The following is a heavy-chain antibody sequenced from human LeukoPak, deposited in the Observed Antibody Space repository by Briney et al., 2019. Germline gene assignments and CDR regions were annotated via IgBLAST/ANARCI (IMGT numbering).Heavy chain of an antibody. CDR2: IYYSGST. Sequence: SETLSLTCTVSGGSISSYYWSWIRQPPGKGLEWIGYIYYSGSTYYNPSLKSRVTISVDTSKNQFSLKLSSVTAADTAVYYCARNFDWLFSPFDYWGQGTLVTVSS. CDR1: GGSISSYY. D-gene: IGHD3-9*01. CDR3: ARNFDWLFSPFDY. J-gene: IGHJ4*02. V-gene: IGHV4-59*04.